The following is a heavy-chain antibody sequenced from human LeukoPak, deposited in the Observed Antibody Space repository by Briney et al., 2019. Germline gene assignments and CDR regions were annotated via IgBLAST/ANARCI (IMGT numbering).Heavy chain of an antibody. J-gene: IGHJ4*02. CDR1: GYTLTELS. D-gene: IGHD1-7*01. Sequence: GASVKVSCKVSGYTLTELSMHWVREAPGKGLEWMGGFDPEDGETIYAQKYQGRVTMTEDTATDTAYLELSSLISEDKAVYYCAIPYRYNWNSMDYWGQGTMVTVSS. CDR3: AIPYRYNWNSMDY. V-gene: IGHV1-24*01. CDR2: FDPEDGET.